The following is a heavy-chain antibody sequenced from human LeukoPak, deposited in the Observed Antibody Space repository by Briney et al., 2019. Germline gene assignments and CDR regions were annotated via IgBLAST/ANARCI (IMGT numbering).Heavy chain of an antibody. V-gene: IGHV3-74*01. Sequence: GGSLRLSCAASGFSFSSTWMHWVRQAPGKGLVWVSRIKSDGIRPIYADSVKGRFTISRDNAKNTLYLQMKSLRAEDTAVYYCARDKGYTMDVWGQGTTVTVSS. CDR3: ARDKGYTMDV. CDR2: IKSDGIRP. D-gene: IGHD5-24*01. CDR1: GFSFSSTW. J-gene: IGHJ6*02.